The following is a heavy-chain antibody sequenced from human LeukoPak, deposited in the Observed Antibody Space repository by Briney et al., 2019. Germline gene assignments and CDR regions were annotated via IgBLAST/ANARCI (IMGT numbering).Heavy chain of an antibody. D-gene: IGHD3-10*01. CDR3: AKPRAGRDYYGSGSYYKPDLSFDY. V-gene: IGHV3-23*01. J-gene: IGHJ4*02. Sequence: GGSLRLSCTASGFTFSSYAMSWVRQAPGKGREWVSAISGSGGSTYYADSVKGRFTISRDNSKNTLYLQMNSLRAEDTAVYYCAKPRAGRDYYGSGSYYKPDLSFDYWGQGTLVTVSS. CDR1: GFTFSSYA. CDR2: ISGSGGST.